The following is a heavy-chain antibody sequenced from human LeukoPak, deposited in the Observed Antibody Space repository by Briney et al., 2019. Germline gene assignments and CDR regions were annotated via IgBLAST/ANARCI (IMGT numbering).Heavy chain of an antibody. J-gene: IGHJ3*02. V-gene: IGHV4-61*02. Sequence: SQTLSLTCTVSGGSISSGNYYWGWIRQPAGKGLEWIGRTYTFGSTNYNPSLKSRVTISIDTSKNQFSLRLTSVTAADTAIYFCARDWPRHDSFDIWGQGTMVTVSS. CDR1: GGSISSGNYY. CDR2: TYTFGST. CDR3: ARDWPRHDSFDI.